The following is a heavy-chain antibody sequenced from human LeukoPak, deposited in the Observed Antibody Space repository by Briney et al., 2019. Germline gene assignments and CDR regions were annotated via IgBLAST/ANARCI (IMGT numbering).Heavy chain of an antibody. Sequence: TGGSLRLSCAASGFTFSSYSMNWVRQAPGKGLQWVSSISSSSTYIYYADSVKGRFTISRDNSKNSLYLQMNSLRAEDTAVYYCARIYCRGGSCYSGYIFDIWGQGTMVTVSS. V-gene: IGHV3-21*06. CDR2: ISSSSTYI. D-gene: IGHD2-15*01. J-gene: IGHJ3*02. CDR1: GFTFSSYS. CDR3: ARIYCRGGSCYSGYIFDI.